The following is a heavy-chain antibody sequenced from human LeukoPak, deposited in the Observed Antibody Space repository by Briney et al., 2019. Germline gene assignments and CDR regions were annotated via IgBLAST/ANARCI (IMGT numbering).Heavy chain of an antibody. D-gene: IGHD6-19*01. CDR3: ARDYRITVAGTSVVGY. CDR2: ISYAGSNK. V-gene: IGHV3-30*04. Sequence: GWSLSLSCAASVFTRSNYAMHSVRQAPAKGLEGVAVISYAGSNKYYLDSVKGRFTISRDNSKNTLYLQMNSLRAEDTAVYYCARDYRITVAGTSVVGYWGQGTLVTVSS. J-gene: IGHJ4*02. CDR1: VFTRSNYA.